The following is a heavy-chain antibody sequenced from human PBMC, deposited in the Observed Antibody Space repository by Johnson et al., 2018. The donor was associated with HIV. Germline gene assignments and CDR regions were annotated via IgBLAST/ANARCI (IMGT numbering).Heavy chain of an antibody. CDR3: ARDRLQFLEWLGGGWDAFDI. D-gene: IGHD3-3*01. Sequence: QVQLVESGGGLVEPGGSLRLSCTASGFSFGDYYMGWIRQAPGKGLEWISYISAFGLTMSYADSVKGRFTISRDNDKSSLSLQMNSLRAEDTAVYYCARDRLQFLEWLGGGWDAFDIWGQGTMVTVSS. CDR2: ISAFGLTM. J-gene: IGHJ3*02. V-gene: IGHV3-11*04. CDR1: GFSFGDYY.